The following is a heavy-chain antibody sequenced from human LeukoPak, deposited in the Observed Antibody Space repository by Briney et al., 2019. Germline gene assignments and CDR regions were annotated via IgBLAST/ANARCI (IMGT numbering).Heavy chain of an antibody. CDR2: INSDGSTT. Sequence: GGSLRLSCAASGFTFSYFWMHWVRQAPGKVLVWVSRINSDGSTTTYADSVRGRFTISRDNAKNTLYLQMNSLRAEATALYYCVRGLFGPYDFWGQGTLVTVSS. CDR1: GFTFSYFW. D-gene: IGHD3-16*01. V-gene: IGHV3-74*01. J-gene: IGHJ4*02. CDR3: VRGLFGPYDF.